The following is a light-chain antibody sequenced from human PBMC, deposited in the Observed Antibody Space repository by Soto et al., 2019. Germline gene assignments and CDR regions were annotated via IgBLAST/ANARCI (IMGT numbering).Light chain of an antibody. Sequence: GDRVTITCRASQSISSTLAWYQQKAGKAPKLLIYAASSLQSGVPSRFSGGGSGTDFTLTISSLQPEDFATYSCQQSYSTPLTFGGGTKVDIK. J-gene: IGKJ4*01. CDR3: QQSYSTPLT. CDR2: AAS. V-gene: IGKV1-39*01. CDR1: QSISST.